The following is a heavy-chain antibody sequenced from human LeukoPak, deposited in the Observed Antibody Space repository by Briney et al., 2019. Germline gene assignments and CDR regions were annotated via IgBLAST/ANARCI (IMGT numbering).Heavy chain of an antibody. Sequence: GGSLRLSCAASGFTFSTYWMHWVRQAPGKGLVWVSRIKSDGSTNYADSVKGRFTISRDNAKNTVSLQMNSLRPEDTGVYYCARGGERLVDYWGQGTPVTVSS. CDR3: ARGGERLVDY. CDR1: GFTFSTYW. V-gene: IGHV3-74*01. CDR2: IKSDGST. J-gene: IGHJ4*02.